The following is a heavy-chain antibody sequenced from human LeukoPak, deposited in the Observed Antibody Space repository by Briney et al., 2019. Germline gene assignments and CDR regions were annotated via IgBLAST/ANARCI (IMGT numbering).Heavy chain of an antibody. Sequence: ASVKVSCKASGYTFTSYGISWVRQAPGQGLEWMGWISADDGKTNYAQKLQGRVTMTRDTSTSTVYMELSSLRSEDTAVYYCARDYDVSGREGYSSGWYVGSCIYWGQGTLVTLSS. D-gene: IGHD6-19*01. CDR1: GYTFTSYG. CDR3: ARDYDVSGREGYSSGWYVGSCIY. CDR2: ISADDGKT. V-gene: IGHV1-18*01. J-gene: IGHJ4*02.